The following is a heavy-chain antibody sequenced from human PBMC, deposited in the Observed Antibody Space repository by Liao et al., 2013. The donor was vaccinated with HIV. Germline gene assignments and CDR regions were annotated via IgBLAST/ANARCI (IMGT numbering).Heavy chain of an antibody. CDR2: IYTSGST. Sequence: QVQLQESGPGLVKPSQTLSLTCTVSGGSISSGSYYWSWIRQPAGKGLEWIGRIYTSGSTTYNPSLKSRVAISVDTSRNQFSLTLTSVTAADTAIYYCVRKPTGTSLFDVWGQGTMVTVSS. CDR3: VRKPTGTSLFDV. D-gene: IGHD1-14*01. CDR1: GGSISSGSYY. J-gene: IGHJ3*01. V-gene: IGHV4-61*02.